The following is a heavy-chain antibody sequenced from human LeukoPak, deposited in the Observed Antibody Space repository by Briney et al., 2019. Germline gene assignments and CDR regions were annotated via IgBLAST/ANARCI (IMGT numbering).Heavy chain of an antibody. CDR2: IYSGGDT. J-gene: IGHJ4*02. D-gene: IGHD2-2*02. V-gene: IGHV3-66*01. CDR3: ASSTSCYM. CDR1: GFTVSSNY. Sequence: GGSLRLSCAASGFTVSSNYMSWVRQAPGKGLEWVSVIYSGGDTYYADSVKGRFTISRDNAKNSLYLQMNSLRAEDTAVYYCASSTSCYMWGQGTLVTVSS.